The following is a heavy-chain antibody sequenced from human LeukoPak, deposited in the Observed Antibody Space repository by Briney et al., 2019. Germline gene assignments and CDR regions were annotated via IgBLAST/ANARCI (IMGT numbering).Heavy chain of an antibody. CDR2: ISGSGGST. V-gene: IGHV3-23*01. CDR3: ARATYGSGSTYRRGFDY. CDR1: GFTFRIHA. J-gene: IGHJ4*02. Sequence: PGGSLRLSCAASGFTFRIHAMSWVRQAPGKGLEWVSAISGSGGSTYYADSVKGRFTISRDNSKNTLYLQMNSLRAEDTAVYYCARATYGSGSTYRRGFDYWGQGTLVTVSS. D-gene: IGHD3-10*01.